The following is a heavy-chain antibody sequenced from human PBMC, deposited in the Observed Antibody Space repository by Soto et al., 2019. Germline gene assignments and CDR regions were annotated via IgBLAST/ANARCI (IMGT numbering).Heavy chain of an antibody. CDR2: IYYSGSA. D-gene: IGHD2-15*01. J-gene: IGHJ6*02. Sequence: QVQLQESGPGLVRPSQSLSLTCTVSGGSISRTDYYWSWIRQPPGKGLEWIGYIYYSGSAYYNPSPKIRHALTVDTSPNPFSLLLSSVTAADTAVYYCAIDSRQVVSLGGYYYYAVDVWGQGTTVTVSS. CDR1: GGSISRTDYY. CDR3: AIDSRQVVSLGGYYYYAVDV. V-gene: IGHV4-30-4*01.